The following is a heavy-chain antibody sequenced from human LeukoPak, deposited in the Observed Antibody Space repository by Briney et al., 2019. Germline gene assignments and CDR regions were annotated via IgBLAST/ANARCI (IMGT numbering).Heavy chain of an antibody. D-gene: IGHD3-3*01. V-gene: IGHV4-39*01. Sequence: NPSETLSLTCTVSGDSISSGNYYWVWIRQPPGKGLEWIGTIYSTGNTYYNPSLKSRVTISADTSKNQFSLKLSSVTAADTAVYYCARGGLNYDFWSGYYSAFDIWGQGTMVTVSS. CDR3: ARGGLNYDFWSGYYSAFDI. J-gene: IGHJ3*02. CDR1: GDSISSGNYY. CDR2: IYSTGNT.